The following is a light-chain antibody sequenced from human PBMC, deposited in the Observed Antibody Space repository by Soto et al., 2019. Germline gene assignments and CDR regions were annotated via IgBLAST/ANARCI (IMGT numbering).Light chain of an antibody. J-gene: IGLJ3*02. CDR2: EVS. CDR1: SSDVGGYNY. V-gene: IGLV2-14*01. Sequence: QAVVTQPASVSGSPGQSITISCTGISSDVGGYNYVSWYQQYPGKAPKLMIYEVSNRPSGVSNRFSGSKSGNTASLTISGLQAEDEADYYCSSYTSSSTWVFGGGTKVTVL. CDR3: SSYTSSSTWV.